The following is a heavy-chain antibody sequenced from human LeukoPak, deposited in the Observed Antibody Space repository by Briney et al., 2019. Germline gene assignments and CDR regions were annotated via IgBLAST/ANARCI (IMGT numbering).Heavy chain of an antibody. D-gene: IGHD4-11*01. V-gene: IGHV1-2*02. CDR2: INPNSGGT. J-gene: IGHJ4*02. CDR3: ARESPDLDYSCDY. Sequence: GASVKVSFKASGYTFTGYYMHWVRQAPGQGLEWMGWINPNSGGTNYAQKFQGRVTMTRDTSISTAYMELSRLRSDDTAVYYCARESPDLDYSCDYWGQGTLVTVSS. CDR1: GYTFTGYY.